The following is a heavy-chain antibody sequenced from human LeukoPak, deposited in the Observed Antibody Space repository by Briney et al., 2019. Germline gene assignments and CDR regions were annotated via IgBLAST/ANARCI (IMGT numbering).Heavy chain of an antibody. D-gene: IGHD3-3*01. CDR3: ARRRYDFWSGTDTLEFDY. V-gene: IGHV4-59*01. CDR1: GGSISSYY. Sequence: SETLSLTCTVSGGSISSYYWSWIRQPPGKGLEWIGYIYYSGSTNYNSSLKSRVTISVDTSKNQFSLKLSSVTAADTAVYYCARRRYDFWSGTDTLEFDYWGQGTLVTVSS. CDR2: IYYSGST. J-gene: IGHJ4*02.